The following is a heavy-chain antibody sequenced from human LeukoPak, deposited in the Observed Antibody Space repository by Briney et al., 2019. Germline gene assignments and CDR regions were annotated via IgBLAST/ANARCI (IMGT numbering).Heavy chain of an antibody. J-gene: IGHJ6*03. CDR2: IYHSGST. V-gene: IGHV4-59*12. CDR3: ARGRGAMVRGVTHYYYYYMDV. D-gene: IGHD3-10*01. Sequence: SETLSLTCTVSGGSISSYYWSWIRQPPGKGLEWIGEIYHSGSTNYNPSLKSRVTISVDKSKNQFSLKLSSVTAADTAVYYCARGRGAMVRGVTHYYYYYMDVWGKGTTVTVSS. CDR1: GGSISSYY.